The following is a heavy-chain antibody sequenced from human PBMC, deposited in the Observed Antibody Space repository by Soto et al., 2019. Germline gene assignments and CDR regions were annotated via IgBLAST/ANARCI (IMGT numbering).Heavy chain of an antibody. Sequence: PSETLSLTCCSSTGSMMSASYYWSWSHHRPVKGLASIGYIYYNGDAYYNPSLKRRVSIAVDTSKTQFSLNLTSVTAPDTAVHYSARRGGTSFADYYYALDVWGQGTTVT. CDR2: IYYNGDA. CDR1: TGSMMSASYY. J-gene: IGHJ6*02. CDR3: ARRGGTSFADYYYALDV. D-gene: IGHD6-6*01. V-gene: IGHV4-31*03.